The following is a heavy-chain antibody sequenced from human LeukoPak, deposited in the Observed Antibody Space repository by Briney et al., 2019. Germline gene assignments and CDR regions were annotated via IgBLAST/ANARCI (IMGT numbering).Heavy chain of an antibody. D-gene: IGHD3-9*01. CDR1: GFTFSSYW. J-gene: IGHJ4*02. V-gene: IGHV3-7*01. CDR2: IKHDGSEK. Sequence: GGSLTLSCAASGFTFSSYWMSWVRQPPGKGLEWVANIKHDGSEKYYVDSVKGRFTISRDNAKNSLYLQMNSLRAEDTAVYYCARARLGDMLTGYSSFDYWGQGALVTVSS. CDR3: ARARLGDMLTGYSSFDY.